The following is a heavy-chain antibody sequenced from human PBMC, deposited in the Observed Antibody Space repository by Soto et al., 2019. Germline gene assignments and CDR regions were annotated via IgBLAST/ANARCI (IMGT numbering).Heavy chain of an antibody. J-gene: IGHJ6*03. D-gene: IGHD3-3*01. CDR3: ARLGDFWSGYYHDYYYYYMDV. CDR1: GFTFSDYY. Sequence: GGSLRLSCAASGFTFSDYYMSWIRQAPGKGLEWVSYISSSGSTIYYADSVKGRFTISRDNAKNSLYLQMNSLRAEDTAVYYCARLGDFWSGYYHDYYYYYMDVWGKGTTVTVSS. CDR2: ISSSGSTI. V-gene: IGHV3-11*01.